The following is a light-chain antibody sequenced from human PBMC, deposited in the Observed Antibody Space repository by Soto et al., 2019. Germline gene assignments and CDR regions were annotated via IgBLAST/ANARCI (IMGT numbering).Light chain of an antibody. CDR3: QQYKSYST. Sequence: DIQLSQSPSTLCAAVGDRVTLTCRAAQSLNSRLAWYQHRPGKAPRLLIYDASTLESGVPSRFSGSGSGTEFTLTINSLQPDDLATYICQQYKSYSTFGRGTRLEI. CDR2: DAS. V-gene: IGKV1-5*01. CDR1: QSLNSR. J-gene: IGKJ5*01.